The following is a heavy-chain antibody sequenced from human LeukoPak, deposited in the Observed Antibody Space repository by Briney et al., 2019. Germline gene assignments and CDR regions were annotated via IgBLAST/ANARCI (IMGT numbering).Heavy chain of an antibody. Sequence: GGSLRLSCAASGFTVSSNYMSWARQAPGKGLEWVSVIYTGGSTYYADSVQGRFTISRDNSKSTLCLQMNSLRAEDTAVYYCAKQLGYCSDGSCYFPYWGQGTLVTVTS. V-gene: IGHV3-53*01. J-gene: IGHJ4*02. CDR3: AKQLGYCSDGSCYFPY. D-gene: IGHD2-15*01. CDR2: IYTGGST. CDR1: GFTVSSNY.